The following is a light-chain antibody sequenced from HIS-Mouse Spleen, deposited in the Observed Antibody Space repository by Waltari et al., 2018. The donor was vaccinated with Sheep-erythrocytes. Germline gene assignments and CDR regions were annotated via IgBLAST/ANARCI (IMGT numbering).Light chain of an antibody. Sequence: DIQMTQSPSSLSASVGDRVTITCKASQDISNYLNWYQQKPGKAPKLLIYDASNLETGVPSMFSGSGSGTDFTLTISSLQPEDIATYYCQQYDNLLTFGGGTKVEIK. CDR3: QQYDNLLT. CDR1: QDISNY. J-gene: IGKJ4*01. V-gene: IGKV1-33*01. CDR2: DAS.